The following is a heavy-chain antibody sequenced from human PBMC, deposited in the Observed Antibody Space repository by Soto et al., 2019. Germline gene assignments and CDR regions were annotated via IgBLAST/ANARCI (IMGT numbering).Heavy chain of an antibody. CDR1: GGSISSYY. CDR3: ARGGGYYYYGMDV. CDR2: IYYSGST. J-gene: IGHJ6*02. D-gene: IGHD3-10*01. Sequence: SETLSLTCTVSGGSISSYYWSWIRQPPGEGLEWIGYIYYSGSTNYNPSLKSRVTISVDTSKNQFSLKLSSVTAADTAVYYCARGGGYYYYGMDVWGQGTTVTVSS. V-gene: IGHV4-59*01.